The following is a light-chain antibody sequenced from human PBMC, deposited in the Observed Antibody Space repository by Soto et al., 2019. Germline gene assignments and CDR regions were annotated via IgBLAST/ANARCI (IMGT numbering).Light chain of an antibody. CDR2: DTS. V-gene: IGKV3-11*01. Sequence: EIVLTQSPDSLSLSPGDRATLSCRASQSVGGHLAWYQQRPGQAPRLLIFDTSVTATGIPARFSGSGSGTDLTLTISSLEPEDFAVYYCQQRSNWPPITFGQGTRLEIK. CDR3: QQRSNWPPIT. CDR1: QSVGGH. J-gene: IGKJ5*01.